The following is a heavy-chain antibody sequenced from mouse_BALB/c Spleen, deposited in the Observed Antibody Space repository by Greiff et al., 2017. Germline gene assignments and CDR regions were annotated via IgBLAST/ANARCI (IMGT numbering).Heavy chain of an antibody. Sequence: EVQLQQSGAELVRPGALVKLSCKASGFNIKDYYMHWVKQRPEQGLEWIGWIDPENGNTIYDPKFQGKASITADTSSNTAYLQLSSLTSEDTAVYYCARNPYEYEGRYFDYWGQGTTLTVSS. CDR1: GFNIKDYY. CDR2: IDPENGNT. CDR3: ARNPYEYEGRYFDY. V-gene: IGHV14-1*02. D-gene: IGHD2-4*01. J-gene: IGHJ2*01.